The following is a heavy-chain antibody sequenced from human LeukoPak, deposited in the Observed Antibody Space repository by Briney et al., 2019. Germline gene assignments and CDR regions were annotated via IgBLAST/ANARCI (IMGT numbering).Heavy chain of an antibody. CDR1: GFTVSSNY. J-gene: IGHJ4*02. D-gene: IGHD3-10*01. V-gene: IGHV4-59*02. Sequence: GSLRLSCAASGFTVSSNYMSWIRQPPGKGLEWIGYIYYSGSTNYNPSLKSRVTISVDTSKNQFSLKLSSVTAADTAVYYCARGPRITMVRGVSFDYWGXGTLVTVSS. CDR3: ARGPRITMVRGVSFDY. CDR2: IYYSGST.